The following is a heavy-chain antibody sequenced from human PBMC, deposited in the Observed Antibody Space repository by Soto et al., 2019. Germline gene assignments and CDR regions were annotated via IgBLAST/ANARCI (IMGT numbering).Heavy chain of an antibody. J-gene: IGHJ4*02. CDR2: ISAYNGNT. CDR1: GYTFPSYG. CDR3: ARGSLGISGYEYPGYIDY. V-gene: IGHV1-18*01. Sequence: QVQLVQSGAEVKKPGASVKVSCKASGYTFPSYGITWVRQAPGQGLEWMGWISAYNGNTKYAQKFQGRVTMTTDTSTSAAYMELRSLRSDDTAIYYCARGSLGISGYEYPGYIDYWGQGTLVTVSS. D-gene: IGHD5-12*01.